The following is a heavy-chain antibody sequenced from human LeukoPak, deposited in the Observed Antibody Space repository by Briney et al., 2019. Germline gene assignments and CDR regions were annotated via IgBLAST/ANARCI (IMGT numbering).Heavy chain of an antibody. V-gene: IGHV3-66*01. CDR2: IYSGGGT. CDR1: GFTVSSNY. Sequence: GGSLRLSCAVSGFTVSSNYMSWVRQAPGKGLEWVSVIYSGGGTYYADSVKGRFTISRDNSKNTVYLQMNSLRVEDTAVYYCARSRGTFFPHDYRGQGTLVTVSS. D-gene: IGHD3-10*01. CDR3: ARSRGTFFPHDY. J-gene: IGHJ4*02.